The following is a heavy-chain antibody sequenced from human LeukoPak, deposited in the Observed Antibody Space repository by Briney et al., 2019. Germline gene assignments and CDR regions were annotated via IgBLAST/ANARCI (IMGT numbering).Heavy chain of an antibody. Sequence: GGSLRLSCAASGFTFSSYGMHWVRQAPGRGLEWVAFIRYDGSNKYYADSVKGRFTISRDNSKNTLYLQMNSLRAEDTAVYYCAKEANSYGFAAHRPAHPGDYYYYYYGMDVWGQGTTVTVSS. V-gene: IGHV3-30*02. D-gene: IGHD5-18*01. CDR3: AKEANSYGFAAHRPAHPGDYYYYYYGMDV. CDR1: GFTFSSYG. CDR2: IRYDGSNK. J-gene: IGHJ6*02.